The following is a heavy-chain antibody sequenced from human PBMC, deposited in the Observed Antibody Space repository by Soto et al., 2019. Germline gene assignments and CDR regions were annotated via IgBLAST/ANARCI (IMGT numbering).Heavy chain of an antibody. J-gene: IGHJ6*03. CDR1: GYTFTSYA. Sequence: ASVKVSCKSSGYTFTSYAMHWVRQAPGQRLEWMGWMNADNGNTGYAQKFQGRVTITRNTSVSTAYMELSSLRSEDTAVYYCARISYYGSGSYIPYYYYYMDVWGKGTTVTAP. V-gene: IGHV1-3*01. CDR3: ARISYYGSGSYIPYYYYYMDV. CDR2: MNADNGNT. D-gene: IGHD3-10*01.